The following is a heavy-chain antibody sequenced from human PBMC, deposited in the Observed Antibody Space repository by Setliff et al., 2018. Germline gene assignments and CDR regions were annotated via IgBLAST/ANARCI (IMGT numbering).Heavy chain of an antibody. CDR2: IRSSTTYI. CDR1: GFTFNTYN. J-gene: IGHJ4*02. D-gene: IGHD7-27*01. V-gene: IGHV3-21*01. Sequence: PGGSLRLSCAASGFTFNTYNFNWVRQAPGKGLEWVSSIRSSTTYIYYADSVKGRFTISRDNAKNSLYLQMNSLRAEDTAVYYCARDYWGSGYWGQGTLVTVSS. CDR3: ARDYWGSGY.